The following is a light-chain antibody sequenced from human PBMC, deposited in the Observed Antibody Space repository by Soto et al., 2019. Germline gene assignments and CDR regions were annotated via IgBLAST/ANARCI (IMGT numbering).Light chain of an antibody. Sequence: DIQLTQSPSFLSASVGDKITITCRASQGISSYLAWYQQRPGKAPELLIYGASTLRTGVASRFRGSGSGTEFTLTISSLQPEDFATYFCQHYNSYSEAFGQGTKVELK. CDR1: QGISSY. J-gene: IGKJ1*01. V-gene: IGKV1-9*01. CDR3: QHYNSYSEA. CDR2: GAS.